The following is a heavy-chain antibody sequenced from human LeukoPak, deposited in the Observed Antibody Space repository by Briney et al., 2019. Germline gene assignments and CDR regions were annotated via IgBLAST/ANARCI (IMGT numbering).Heavy chain of an antibody. Sequence: GGSLRLSCAASGFTFSSYGMTWVRQAPGKGLEWVSYIQYDGSNQQYADSVKGRFSISRDSSKNILHLQMNSLRAEDTAVYYCAKDRCSNGVGCYYYYMDVWGKGTTVTISS. CDR2: IQYDGSNQ. CDR3: AKDRCSNGVGCYYYYMDV. D-gene: IGHD2-8*01. CDR1: GFTFSSYG. V-gene: IGHV3-30*02. J-gene: IGHJ6*03.